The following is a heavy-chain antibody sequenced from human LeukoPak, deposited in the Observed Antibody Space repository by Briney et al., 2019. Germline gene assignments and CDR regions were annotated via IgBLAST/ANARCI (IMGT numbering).Heavy chain of an antibody. CDR3: AIGGYCSSTSCYEGFDP. J-gene: IGHJ5*02. CDR2: IYHSGST. V-gene: IGHV4-38-2*01. CDR1: GYSISSGYY. D-gene: IGHD2-2*01. Sequence: SETLSLTCAVSGYSISSGYYWGWIRQPPGKGLEWMGSIYHSGSTYYNPSLKSRVTISVDTSKNQFSLKLSSVTAADTAMYYCAIGGYCSSTSCYEGFDPWGQGTLVTVSS.